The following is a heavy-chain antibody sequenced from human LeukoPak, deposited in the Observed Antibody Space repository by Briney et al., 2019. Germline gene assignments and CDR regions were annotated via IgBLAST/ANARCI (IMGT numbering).Heavy chain of an antibody. CDR3: ARWQYYYDTFDY. D-gene: IGHD3-22*01. J-gene: IGHJ4*02. CDR1: GGSISSSSYY. Sequence: ASETLSLTCTVSGGSISSSSYYWGWIRQPPGKGLEWIGSIYYSGSTYYNPSLKSRVTISVDTSKNQFSLELSSVTAADTAVYYCARWQYYYDTFDYWGQGTLVTVSS. V-gene: IGHV4-39*01. CDR2: IYYSGST.